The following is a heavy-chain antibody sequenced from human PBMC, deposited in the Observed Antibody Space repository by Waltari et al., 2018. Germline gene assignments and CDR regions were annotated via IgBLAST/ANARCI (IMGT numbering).Heavy chain of an antibody. CDR1: GFTFSSYW. CDR3: ARVSGSGILHYYYYYMDV. J-gene: IGHJ6*03. D-gene: IGHD3-10*01. Sequence: EVQLVESGGGLVQPGGSLRLSCAASGFTFSSYWMSWVRQAPGKGLEWVANIKQDGSEKYYVDSVKGRFTISRDNAKNALYLQMNSLRAEDTAVYYCARVSGSGILHYYYYYMDVWGKGTTVTVSS. V-gene: IGHV3-7*01. CDR2: IKQDGSEK.